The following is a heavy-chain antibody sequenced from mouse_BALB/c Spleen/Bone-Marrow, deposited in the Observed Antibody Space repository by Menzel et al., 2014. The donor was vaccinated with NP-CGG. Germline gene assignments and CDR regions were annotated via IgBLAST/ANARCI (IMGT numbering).Heavy chain of an antibody. CDR2: IDPANVNT. Sequence: VQLQQSGAELVKPGASVKLSCTASGFNIKDTYMHWVKQRPEQGLEWIGRIDPANVNTKYDPKFQGKATITADTSSNPAFLQLSSLASEDPAVYYWANYVYGFYFDYWGRSTTLPGPS. CDR1: GFNIKDTY. D-gene: IGHD1-1*01. J-gene: IGHJ2*01. V-gene: IGHV14-3*02. CDR3: ANYVYGFYFDY.